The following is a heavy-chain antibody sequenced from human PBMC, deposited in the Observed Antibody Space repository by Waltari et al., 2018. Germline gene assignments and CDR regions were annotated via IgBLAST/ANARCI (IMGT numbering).Heavy chain of an antibody. D-gene: IGHD3-10*01. CDR2: IKSKTDGGTT. CDR3: TTDAYYYGSNDY. CDR1: GFTFSNAW. J-gene: IGHJ4*02. Sequence: EVQLVESGGGLVKPGGSLRLSCAASGFTFSNAWMSWVRQAPGKGLEWVGRIKSKTDGGTTDYAAPVKGRFTISRDDSKNTLYLQMNSLKTEDTAVYYCTTDAYYYGSNDYWGQGTLVTVSS. V-gene: IGHV3-15*01.